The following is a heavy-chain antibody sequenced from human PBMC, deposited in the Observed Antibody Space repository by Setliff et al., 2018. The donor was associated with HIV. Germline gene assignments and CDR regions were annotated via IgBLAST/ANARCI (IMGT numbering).Heavy chain of an antibody. V-gene: IGHV4-39*01. CDR3: ARHDGMKAARRYNNDYMDV. CDR2: IYYSGST. D-gene: IGHD6-6*01. CDR1: GGSISSSSYY. Sequence: SETLSLTCTVSGGSISSSSYYWGWIRQPPGKGLEWIGSIYYSGSTYSNPSLKSRVTISVDTSKNQFSLKLSSVTAADTAVYCCARHDGMKAARRYNNDYMDVWGKGTTVTVSS. J-gene: IGHJ6*03.